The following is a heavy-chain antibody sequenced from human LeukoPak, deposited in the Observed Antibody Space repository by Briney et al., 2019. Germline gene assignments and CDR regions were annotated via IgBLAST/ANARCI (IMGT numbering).Heavy chain of an antibody. CDR2: ISGSGGST. CDR1: GFTFSSYA. CDR3: AKDHYDSSGYSLPFDY. D-gene: IGHD3-22*01. J-gene: IGHJ4*02. Sequence: GGSLRLFCAASGFTFSSYAMSWVRQAPGKGLEWVSAISGSGGSTYYADSVKGRFTISRDNSKNTLYLQMNSLRAEDTAVYYCAKDHYDSSGYSLPFDYWGQGTLVTVSS. V-gene: IGHV3-23*01.